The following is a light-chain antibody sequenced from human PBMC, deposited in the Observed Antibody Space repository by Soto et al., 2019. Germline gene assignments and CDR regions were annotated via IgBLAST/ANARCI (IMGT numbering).Light chain of an antibody. CDR1: SSNIAGNT. CDR3: PALNDDQNPAV. J-gene: IGLJ7*02. CDR2: IND. V-gene: IGLV1-44*01. Sequence: QSALTQPPSLSGTPGQRVTISCSGSSSNIAGNTVHWYQHLPGTAPKLLIYINDQRPSGVPGRFSASTPGTSASLAISGLKPADGGYYYWPALNDDQNPAVFGGGTQLPAL.